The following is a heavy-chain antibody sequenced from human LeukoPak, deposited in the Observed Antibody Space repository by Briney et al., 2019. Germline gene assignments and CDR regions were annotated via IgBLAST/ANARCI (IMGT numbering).Heavy chain of an antibody. J-gene: IGHJ4*01. CDR2: INHSGST. V-gene: IGHV4-34*01. D-gene: IGHD3-22*01. CDR1: GGSFSDYY. Sequence: SETLSLTCAVYGGSFSDYYWNWIRQPPGKGLEWIGEINHSGSTNYNPSLKSRVTMSVDTFKNQFSLTLSSVTAADTAVYYCARVQDFETRGYYLGYWGHGTLVTASS. CDR3: ARVQDFETRGYYLGY.